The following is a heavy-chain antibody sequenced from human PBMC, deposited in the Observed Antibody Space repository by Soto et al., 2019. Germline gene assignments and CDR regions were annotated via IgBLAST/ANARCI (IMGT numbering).Heavy chain of an antibody. V-gene: IGHV3-23*04. J-gene: IGHJ3*02. CDR2: ISGSGGST. CDR3: AHPRGYGVFDAYDI. Sequence: EVQLVESGGGLVQPGGPLRLSCAASGFTFSTYAMSWVRQAPGKGLEWVSAISGSGGSTYYADSVQGRFTVSRDNYMSTLYLQMNSLRIEDTAVYYCAHPRGYGVFDAYDIWGQGTMVTVSS. D-gene: IGHD2-8*01. CDR1: GFTFSTYA.